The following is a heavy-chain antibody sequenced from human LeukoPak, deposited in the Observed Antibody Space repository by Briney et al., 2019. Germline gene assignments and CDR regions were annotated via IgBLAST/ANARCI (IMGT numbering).Heavy chain of an antibody. V-gene: IGHV1-2*02. CDR3: AREPSEVDF. CDR2: INPNSGGT. Sequence: ASVTVSCKASGYTFTGYYMDWVRQAPGQGLAGMGWINPNSGGTNYAQKFQGRVTMTRDTSISTAYMELSRLRSDDADVYYCAREPSEVDFWGQGPLVTVSS. J-gene: IGHJ4*02. CDR1: GYTFTGYY.